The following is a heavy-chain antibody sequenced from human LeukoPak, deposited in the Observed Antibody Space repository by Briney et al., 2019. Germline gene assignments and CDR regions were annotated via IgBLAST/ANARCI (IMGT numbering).Heavy chain of an antibody. CDR3: ARQPAEYDYGLDV. CDR1: GYSFTTYA. V-gene: IGHV1-18*01. Sequence: ASVKVSCKASGYSFTTYAISWVRQAPGQGLEWMGWISVYNGNTNYAQKVQGRVTMTTDTSTSTAYMELRSLRSDDTAVYYCARQPAEYDYGLDVRGQGTTVTVSS. J-gene: IGHJ6*02. CDR2: ISVYNGNT.